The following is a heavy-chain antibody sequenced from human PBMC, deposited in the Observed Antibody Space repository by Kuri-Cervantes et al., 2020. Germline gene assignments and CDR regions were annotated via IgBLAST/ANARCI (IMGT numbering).Heavy chain of an antibody. CDR3: AKGPMRGYSGYPKQGYFDY. J-gene: IGHJ4*02. CDR2: ISGSGGST. Sequence: GGSLRLSCAASGFSFSIYAMSWVCQAPGKGLEWVSVISGSGGSTYYADSVKGRFTISRDNSKNTLYLQMNSLRAEDTAVYYCAKGPMRGYSGYPKQGYFDYWGQGTLVTVSS. CDR1: GFSFSIYA. V-gene: IGHV3-23*01. D-gene: IGHD5-12*01.